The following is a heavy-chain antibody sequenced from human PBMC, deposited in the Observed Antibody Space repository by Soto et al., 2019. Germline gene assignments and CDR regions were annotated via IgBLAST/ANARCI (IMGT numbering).Heavy chain of an antibody. J-gene: IGHJ4*02. CDR1: GGSVSSSSYY. CDR2: VDYSGRT. D-gene: IGHD3-3*01. Sequence: SETLSLTCTVSGGSVSSSSYYWGWVRQPPGKGLEWIGSVDYSGRTYYNPSLESRVTISVDASKNQFSLRLSSLSAADTAIYHCASSSFWSFDYWGQGALVTVSS. CDR3: ASSSFWSFDY. V-gene: IGHV4-39*01.